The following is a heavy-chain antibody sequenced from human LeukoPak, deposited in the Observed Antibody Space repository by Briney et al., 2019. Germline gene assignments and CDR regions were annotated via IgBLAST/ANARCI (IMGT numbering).Heavy chain of an antibody. J-gene: IGHJ6*02. D-gene: IGHD3-10*01. V-gene: IGHV3-NL1*01. CDR3: AKDYYGSGSSSCGMDV. CDR1: GFTFSSYS. Sequence: GGSLRLSCAASGFTFSSYSMNWVRQAPGKGLEWVSVIYSGGSTYYADSVKGRFTISRDNSKNTLYLQMNSLKTEDTAVYYCAKDYYGSGSSSCGMDVWGQGTTVTVSS. CDR2: IYSGGST.